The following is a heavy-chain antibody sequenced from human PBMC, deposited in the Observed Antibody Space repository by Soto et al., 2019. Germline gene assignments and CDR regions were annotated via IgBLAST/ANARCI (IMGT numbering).Heavy chain of an antibody. CDR1: GGSFSGYY. V-gene: IGHV4-34*01. CDR3: AITRGAAGSPYDY. Sequence: LSLTCAVYGGSFSGYYWSWIRQPPGKGLEWIGEINHSGSTNYNPSLKSRVTISVDTSKNQFSLKLSSVTAADTAVYYCAITRGAAGSPYDYWGQGTLVTVSS. CDR2: INHSGST. J-gene: IGHJ4*02. D-gene: IGHD6-13*01.